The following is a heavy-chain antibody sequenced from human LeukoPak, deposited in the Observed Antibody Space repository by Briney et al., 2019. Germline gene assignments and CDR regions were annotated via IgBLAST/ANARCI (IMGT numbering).Heavy chain of an antibody. CDR3: ARRVGRYFGERAYYYNYMDV. D-gene: IGHD3-10*01. V-gene: IGHV4-39*07. J-gene: IGHJ6*03. Sequence: SETLSLTCTVSGGSISSSSYYWAWIRQPPGKGLEWIGEINHSGSTKYNPSLKSRVTISVDTSKKQFSLKLSSVTAADTAVYYCARRVGRYFGERAYYYNYMDVWGKGTTVTISS. CDR1: GGSISSSSYY. CDR2: INHSGST.